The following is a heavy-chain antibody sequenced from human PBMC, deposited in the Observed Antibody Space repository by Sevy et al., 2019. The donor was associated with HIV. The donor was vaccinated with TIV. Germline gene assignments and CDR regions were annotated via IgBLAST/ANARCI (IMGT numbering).Heavy chain of an antibody. CDR3: ARDFDDSSGYYWGIDY. V-gene: IGHV3-21*01. CDR2: ISSSSSYI. Sequence: GGSLRLSCAASGFTFSSYSMNWVRQAPGKGLEWVSSISSSSSYIYYAASVKGRFTISRDNAKNSLYLQMNSLRAEDTAVYYCARDFDDSSGYYWGIDYWGQGTLVTVSS. D-gene: IGHD3-22*01. CDR1: GFTFSSYS. J-gene: IGHJ4*02.